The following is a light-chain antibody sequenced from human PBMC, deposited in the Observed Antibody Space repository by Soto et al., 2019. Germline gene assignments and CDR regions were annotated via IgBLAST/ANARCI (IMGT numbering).Light chain of an antibody. CDR1: QGISNY. J-gene: IGKJ3*01. CDR3: QKYDRSPFT. V-gene: IGKV1-27*01. CDR2: GAS. Sequence: DIQMTQSPSSLSAYLGDRVTITCRASQGISNYLAWYQQKPGRLPKLLLFGASTLQSGVPARVSGSDSGTLLTLTINVLLPEHVATYSCQKYDRSPFTFCPGTKVHFK.